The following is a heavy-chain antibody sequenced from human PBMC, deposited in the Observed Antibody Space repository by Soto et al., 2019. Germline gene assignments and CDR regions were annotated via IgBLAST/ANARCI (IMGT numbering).Heavy chain of an antibody. CDR1: GYTFTSYA. CDR3: ARDSPAYFSSNSCNSYYYGMDV. Sequence: QVQLVQSGAEVKKPGASVKVSCKASGYTFTSYAMHWVRQAPGQRLEWMGWINAGNGNTKYSQKFQGRVTITRDTSASTAYMVLSSLRSEDRAVYYCARDSPAYFSSNSCNSYYYGMDVWGQGTTVTVSS. CDR2: INAGNGNT. V-gene: IGHV1-3*01. D-gene: IGHD2-2*01. J-gene: IGHJ6*02.